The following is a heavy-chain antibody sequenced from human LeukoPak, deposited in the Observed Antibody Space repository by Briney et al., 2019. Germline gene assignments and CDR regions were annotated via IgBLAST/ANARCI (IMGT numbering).Heavy chain of an antibody. CDR2: IQYSGTT. D-gene: IGHD4-17*01. V-gene: IGHV4-38-2*02. Sequence: SETLSLTCTVSGYSISSGYYWGWIRQPPGKGLEWIGSIQYSGTTYYNPSLKSRVIMSEDTSKNQFSLKLISLTAADTAVYYCVREAYGDDGGWFDPWGQGTLVTVSS. J-gene: IGHJ5*02. CDR3: VREAYGDDGGWFDP. CDR1: GYSISSGYY.